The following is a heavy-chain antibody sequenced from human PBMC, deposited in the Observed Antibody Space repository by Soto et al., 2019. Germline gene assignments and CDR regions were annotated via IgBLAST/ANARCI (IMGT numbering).Heavy chain of an antibody. D-gene: IGHD5-12*01. CDR2: ISSSSSYI. V-gene: IGHV3-21*01. CDR3: ARDLIDDSGYGY. Sequence: GGSLRLSCAASGFTFSSYSMNWVRQAPGKGLEWVSSISSSSSYIYYADSVKGRFTISRDNAKNSLYLQMNSLRAEDTAVYYCARDLIDDSGYGYWGQGTLVTVSS. J-gene: IGHJ4*02. CDR1: GFTFSSYS.